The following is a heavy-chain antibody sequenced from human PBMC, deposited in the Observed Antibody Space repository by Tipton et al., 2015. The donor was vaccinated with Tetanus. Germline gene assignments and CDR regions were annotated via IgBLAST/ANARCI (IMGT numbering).Heavy chain of an antibody. CDR1: GYTFTGYY. D-gene: IGHD4-11*01. J-gene: IGHJ6*02. CDR3: ARVSRDYRDYYYYYGMDV. Sequence: QLVQSGAEVKKPGASVKVSCKASGYTFTGYYMHWVRQAPGQGLEWMGWINPNSGGTNYAQKFQGRVTMTRDTSISTAYMELSRLRSDDTAVYYCARVSRDYRDYYYYYGMDVWGQGTTVTVSS. V-gene: IGHV1-2*02. CDR2: INPNSGGT.